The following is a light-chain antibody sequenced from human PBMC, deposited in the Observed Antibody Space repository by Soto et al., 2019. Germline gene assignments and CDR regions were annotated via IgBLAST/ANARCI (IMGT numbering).Light chain of an antibody. CDR2: GAS. Sequence: EKALTQSPVTLSLSPGERATLSCRASQSVSSNLAWYQQKPGQAPRLLIRGASTRAAGIPARFSGSGSGTEFTLTISSLQSEDFAVYYCQQYNNWPPLTFGGGTKVDIK. CDR3: QQYNNWPPLT. CDR1: QSVSSN. V-gene: IGKV3D-15*01. J-gene: IGKJ4*01.